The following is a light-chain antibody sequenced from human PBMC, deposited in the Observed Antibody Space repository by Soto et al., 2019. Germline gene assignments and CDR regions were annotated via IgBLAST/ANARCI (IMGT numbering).Light chain of an antibody. CDR1: QSVSSSSY. V-gene: IGKV3-20*01. J-gene: IGKJ4*01. CDR3: QQYGSSLT. CDR2: GAS. Sequence: EIVLTQSPGTLSLSPGERATLSCRASQSVSSSSYLAWYQQKPGQAPMLLIYGASSRATGIPDRFSGSVSGTDFTLTIIRLEPEDFALYHCQQYGSSLTFGGGTKVEIK.